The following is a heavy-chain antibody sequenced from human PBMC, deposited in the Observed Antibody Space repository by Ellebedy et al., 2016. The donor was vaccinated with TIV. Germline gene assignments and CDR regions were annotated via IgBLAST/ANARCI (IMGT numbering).Heavy chain of an antibody. Sequence: GESLKISCVASGFTFSSYTLHWVRQAPGKGLEWVALISFDGSNKYYADSVKGRFTISRDNSKNTLYLQMNSRRAEDTAMYYCARLGVAKSSAMPPWGQGTLVTVSS. J-gene: IGHJ4*02. V-gene: IGHV3-30*04. CDR1: GFTFSSYT. D-gene: IGHD2-2*01. CDR2: ISFDGSNK. CDR3: ARLGVAKSSAMPP.